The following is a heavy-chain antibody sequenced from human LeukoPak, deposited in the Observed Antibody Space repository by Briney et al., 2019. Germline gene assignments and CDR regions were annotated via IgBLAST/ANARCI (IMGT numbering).Heavy chain of an antibody. CDR3: ARGVGVRYFDWSGLYYYYYYGMDV. CDR2: INHSGST. V-gene: IGHV4-30-4*01. CDR1: GGSASSGDYY. D-gene: IGHD3-9*01. J-gene: IGHJ6*02. Sequence: SQTLSLTCTVSGGSASSGDYYWSWIRQPPGTGLEWIGEINHSGSTNYNPSLKSRVTISVDTSKNQFSLKLSSVTAADTAVYYCARGVGVRYFDWSGLYYYYYYGMDVWGQGTTVTVSS.